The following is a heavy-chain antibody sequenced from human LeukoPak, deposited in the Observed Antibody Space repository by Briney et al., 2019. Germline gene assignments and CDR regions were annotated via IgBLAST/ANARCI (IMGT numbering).Heavy chain of an antibody. CDR3: GRDLDSSSRRIDV. V-gene: IGHV4-4*07. CDR2: IYSSGST. J-gene: IGHJ6*02. D-gene: IGHD6-13*01. Sequence: SETLSLTRTVSGGSISSYYWSWIRQPAGKGLEWIGRIYSSGSTNYNPSLKTRVTMSVDTPKNQLPPKLSSVTAADPPVYYLGRDLDSSSRRIDVWGQGATVTVSS. CDR1: GGSISSYY.